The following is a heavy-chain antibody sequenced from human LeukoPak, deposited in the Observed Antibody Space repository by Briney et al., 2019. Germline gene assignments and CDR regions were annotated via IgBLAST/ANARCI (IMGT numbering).Heavy chain of an antibody. CDR1: GGSISSGDFY. V-gene: IGHV4-30-4*08. Sequence: SQTLSLTCTVSGGSISSGDFYWTWIRQPPGKGLEWIGYIYYSGNTYYNASLKSRLTISVDSSKNQFSLKLNSVTAADTAVYYCARLVGYGGNPIDYWGQGTLVTVSS. CDR2: IYYSGNT. CDR3: ARLVGYGGNPIDY. D-gene: IGHD4-23*01. J-gene: IGHJ4*02.